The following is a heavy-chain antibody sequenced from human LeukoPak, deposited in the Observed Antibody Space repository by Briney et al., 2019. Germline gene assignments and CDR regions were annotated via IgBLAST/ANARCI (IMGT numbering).Heavy chain of an antibody. D-gene: IGHD2-2*01. CDR2: ISSSSSYI. Sequence: GGSLRLSCAASGFTFSSYSMNWVRQAPGKGLERVSSISSSSSYIYYADSVKGRFTISRDNAKNSLYLQMDSLRAEDTAVYYCARDAYCSSTSCSSAYWGQGTLVTVSS. CDR1: GFTFSSYS. V-gene: IGHV3-21*01. J-gene: IGHJ4*02. CDR3: ARDAYCSSTSCSSAY.